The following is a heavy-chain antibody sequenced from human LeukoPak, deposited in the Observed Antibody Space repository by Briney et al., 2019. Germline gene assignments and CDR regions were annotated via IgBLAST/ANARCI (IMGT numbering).Heavy chain of an antibody. D-gene: IGHD2-15*01. CDR3: ARLLKRYCSGGSCYFDDAFDI. Sequence: TGGSLRLSCAASGFTFDDYGMSWVRQAPGKGLEWVSSISSSSSYIYYADSVKGRFTISRDNAKNSLYLQMNSLRAEDTAVYYCARLLKRYCSGGSCYFDDAFDIWGQGTMVTVSS. V-gene: IGHV3-21*01. CDR1: GFTFDDYG. J-gene: IGHJ3*02. CDR2: ISSSSSYI.